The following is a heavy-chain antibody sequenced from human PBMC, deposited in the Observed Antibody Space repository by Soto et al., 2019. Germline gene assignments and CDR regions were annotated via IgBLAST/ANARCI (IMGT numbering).Heavy chain of an antibody. CDR2: ISGSGGST. D-gene: IGHD5-18*01. CDR3: AKDLGYSYGYGPVDY. V-gene: IGHV3-23*01. Sequence: EVQLLESGGGLVQPGGSLRLFWAASGFTFSSYAMSWVRQAPGKGLEWVSAISGSGGSTYYADSVKGRFTISRDNSKNTLYLQMNSLRAEDTAVYYCAKDLGYSYGYGPVDYWGQGTLVTVSS. J-gene: IGHJ4*02. CDR1: GFTFSSYA.